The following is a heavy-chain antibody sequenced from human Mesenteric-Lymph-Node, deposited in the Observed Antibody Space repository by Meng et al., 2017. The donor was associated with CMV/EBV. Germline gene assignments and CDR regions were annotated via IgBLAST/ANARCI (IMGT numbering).Heavy chain of an antibody. J-gene: IGHJ4*02. CDR2: IRSKAYDGTT. D-gene: IGHD6-19*01. V-gene: IGHV3-49*04. Sequence: GGSLRLSCAASGFTFSSYWMSWVRQAPGKGLEWVGFIRSKAYDGTTEYAASVKGRFTISRDDSKSIAYLQMNSLKTEDTAVYYCTRGGWNYWGQGTLVTVSS. CDR3: TRGGWNY. CDR1: GFTFSSYW.